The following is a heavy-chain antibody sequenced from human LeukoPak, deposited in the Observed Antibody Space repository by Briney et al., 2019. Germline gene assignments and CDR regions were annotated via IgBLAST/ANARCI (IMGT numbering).Heavy chain of an antibody. CDR3: ARDPAPQGWFDS. V-gene: IGHV3-74*01. J-gene: IGHJ5*01. Sequence: PGGSLRLSCAASGFTLSSYAMHWVRQAPGKGLVWVSRINSEGSSTTYADSVKGRFTISRDNAKNILYLQMNSLRAEDTAVYHCARDPAPQGWFDSWGQGTLVTVSS. CDR2: INSEGSST. CDR1: GFTLSSYA.